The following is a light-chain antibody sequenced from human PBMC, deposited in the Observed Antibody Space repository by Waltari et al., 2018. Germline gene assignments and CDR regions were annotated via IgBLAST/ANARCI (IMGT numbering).Light chain of an antibody. J-gene: IGLJ2*01. CDR3: SSYSTTTTLVV. Sequence: QSVLTQPASVSGSPGQSITISCTGTSNDIGDYNYISWYQQHPGKGPKLLIYDVSSRPLGVSHRFSGSKSGNTASLTLSGLQAEDEGYYYCSSYSTTTTLVVFGGGTKLTVL. CDR1: SNDIGDYNY. V-gene: IGLV2-14*03. CDR2: DVS.